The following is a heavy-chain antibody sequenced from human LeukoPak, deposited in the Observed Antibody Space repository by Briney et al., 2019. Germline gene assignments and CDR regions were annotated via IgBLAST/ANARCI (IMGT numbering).Heavy chain of an antibody. CDR2: IIPIFGTA. J-gene: IGHJ4*02. CDR1: GGTFSSYA. Sequence: SVKVSCKASGGTFSSYAISWVRQAPGQGLEWMGGIIPIFGTANYAQKFQGRVTITADESTSTAYMELSSLRSEDTAVYYCARSTGTTYDSDYWGQGTLVTVSS. D-gene: IGHD1-7*01. CDR3: ARSTGTTYDSDY. V-gene: IGHV1-69*13.